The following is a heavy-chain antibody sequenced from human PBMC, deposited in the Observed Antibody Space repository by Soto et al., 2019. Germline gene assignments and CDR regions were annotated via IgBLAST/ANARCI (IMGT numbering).Heavy chain of an antibody. CDR3: ARDKITGLFDY. Sequence: PSETLSLTCAAYAGSFSGYYWTWIRQPPGTGLEWIGEINHSGSTNYNPSLKSRVTISVGTSKNQFSLKLTSVTAADTAVYYCARDKITGLFDYWGQGTLVT. CDR2: INHSGST. CDR1: AGSFSGYY. D-gene: IGHD2-8*02. J-gene: IGHJ4*02. V-gene: IGHV4-34*01.